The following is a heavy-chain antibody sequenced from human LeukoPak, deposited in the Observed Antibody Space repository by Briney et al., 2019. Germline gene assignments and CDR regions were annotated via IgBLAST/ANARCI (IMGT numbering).Heavy chain of an antibody. D-gene: IGHD7-27*01. CDR2: IYYSGST. J-gene: IGHJ4*02. CDR1: GGSISSYY. V-gene: IGHV4-59*01. Sequence: SETLSLTCTVSGGSISSYYRSWIRQPPGKGLEWIGYIYYSGSTNYNPSLKSRVTISVDTSKNQFSLKLSSVTAADTAVYYCASSGEEDSNFDYWGQGTLVTVSS. CDR3: ASSGEEDSNFDY.